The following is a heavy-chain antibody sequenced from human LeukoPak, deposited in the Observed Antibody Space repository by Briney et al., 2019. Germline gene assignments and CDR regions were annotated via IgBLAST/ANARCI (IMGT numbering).Heavy chain of an antibody. CDR1: GYTFTGYH. Sequence: GASVKVSCKASGYTFTGYHMHWVRQAPGQGLEWMGWINPNSGGTNYAQKFQGRVTMTRDTSISTVYMELSRLRSDDTAVYYCARDSIFGVVYYYYYYMDVWGKGTTVTVSS. J-gene: IGHJ6*03. CDR2: INPNSGGT. CDR3: ARDSIFGVVYYYYYYMDV. V-gene: IGHV1-2*02. D-gene: IGHD3-3*01.